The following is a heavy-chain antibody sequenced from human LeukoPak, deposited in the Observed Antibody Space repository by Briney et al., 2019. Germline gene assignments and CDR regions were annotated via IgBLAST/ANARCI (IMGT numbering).Heavy chain of an antibody. Sequence: PSETLSLTCAVYGGSFSGYYWSWVRQAPGKGLEWVSAISGSGGSTYYADSVKGRFTISRDNSKNTLYLQMNSLRAEDTAVYYCAKDLGYYYDSSGYYWGQGTLVTVSS. CDR1: GGSFSGYY. CDR3: AKDLGYYYDSSGYY. D-gene: IGHD3-22*01. V-gene: IGHV3-23*01. CDR2: ISGSGGST. J-gene: IGHJ4*02.